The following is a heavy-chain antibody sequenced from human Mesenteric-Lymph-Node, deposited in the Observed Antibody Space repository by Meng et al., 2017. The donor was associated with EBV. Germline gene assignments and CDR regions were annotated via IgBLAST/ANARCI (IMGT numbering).Heavy chain of an antibody. CDR2: MYYSGIT. D-gene: IGHD6-19*01. V-gene: IGHV4-39*07. J-gene: IGHJ4*02. Sequence: QLPPQGSGPGLGQPSGTLSPTCSVSGGSITSDYYYWGCIRQPPGKGLEWIGSMYYSGITYYNSSLKSRVTISADTSKNQFSLKLSSVTAADTAVYYCAIGYSSGWCVYWGQGTLVTVSS. CDR1: GGSITSDYYY. CDR3: AIGYSSGWCVY.